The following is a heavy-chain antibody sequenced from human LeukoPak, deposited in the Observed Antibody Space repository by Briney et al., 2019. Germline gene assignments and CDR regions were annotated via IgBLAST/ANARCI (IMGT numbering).Heavy chain of an antibody. CDR2: ISSSSSYI. CDR3: ASPTNFWSG. D-gene: IGHD3-3*01. V-gene: IGHV3-21*01. J-gene: IGHJ4*02. Sequence: GGSLRLSCAASGFTVSSNYMSWVRQAPGKGLEWVSSISSSSSYIYYADSVKGRFTISRDNAKNSLYLQVNSLRAEDTAVYYCASPTNFWSGWGQGTLVTVSS. CDR1: GFTVSSNY.